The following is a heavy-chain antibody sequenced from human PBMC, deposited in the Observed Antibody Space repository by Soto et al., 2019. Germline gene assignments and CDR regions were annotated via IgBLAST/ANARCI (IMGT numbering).Heavy chain of an antibody. CDR3: AKDWYHTIDS. J-gene: IGHJ4*02. D-gene: IGHD1-20*01. CDR1: GFDFSNTW. V-gene: IGHV3-74*01. CDR2: INSDGSSI. Sequence: VGSLRLSCATSGFDFSNTWIHWVRQVPGQGLVWVSRINSDGSSIIYADSVKGRFTLSRDNAKNTVHLQMSSLRVEDTAVYYCAKDWYHTIDSWGQGIPVTVSS.